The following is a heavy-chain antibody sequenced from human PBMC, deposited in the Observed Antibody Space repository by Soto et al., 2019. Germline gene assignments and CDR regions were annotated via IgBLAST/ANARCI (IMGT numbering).Heavy chain of an antibody. CDR2: INAGNGNT. D-gene: IGHD6-13*01. J-gene: IGHJ4*02. CDR1: GYTFTSYA. CDR3: ARDASYLHIAAAGTPDY. V-gene: IGHV1-3*01. Sequence: QVQLVQSGAEVKKPGASVKVSCKAYGYTFTSYAMHWVRQAPGQRLEWMGWINAGNGNTKYSQKFQGRVTITRDTSASTAYMELSSLRSEDTAVYYCARDASYLHIAAAGTPDYWGQGTLVTVSS.